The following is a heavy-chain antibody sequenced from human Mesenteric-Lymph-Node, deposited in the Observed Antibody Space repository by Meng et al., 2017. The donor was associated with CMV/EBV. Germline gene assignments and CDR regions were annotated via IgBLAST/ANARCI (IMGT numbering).Heavy chain of an antibody. CDR3: ASGNSGYFDY. Sequence: ASVTVSCKASGYTFSVYYMHWLRQALGQGLECMGWISPNNGDTNYAQKFQGRITMTRDTSINAIYMELSRLTADDTAVYYCASGNSGYFDYWGQGTLVTVSS. CDR1: GYTFSVYY. CDR2: ISPNNGDT. D-gene: IGHD5-12*01. J-gene: IGHJ4*02. V-gene: IGHV1-2*02.